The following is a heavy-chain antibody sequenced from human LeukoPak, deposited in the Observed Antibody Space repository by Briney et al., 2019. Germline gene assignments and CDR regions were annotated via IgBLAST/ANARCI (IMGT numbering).Heavy chain of an antibody. J-gene: IGHJ6*03. V-gene: IGHV4-4*07. D-gene: IGHD6-13*01. CDR3: ARYTAYSSSWSYYYYMDV. Sequence: SETLSLTCTVSGGSISNYYWSWIRQPAGKGLEWIGRINTSGSTNYNPSLKSRVTISVDKSKNQFSLKLNSVTAADTAVYYCARYTAYSSSWSYYYYMDVWGKGTTVTVSS. CDR2: INTSGST. CDR1: GGSISNYY.